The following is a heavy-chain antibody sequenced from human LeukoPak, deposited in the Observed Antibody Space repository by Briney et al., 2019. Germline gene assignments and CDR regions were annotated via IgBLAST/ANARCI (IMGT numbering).Heavy chain of an antibody. J-gene: IGHJ4*02. CDR2: IIPIFGTA. CDR3: AREVYGDYYFDY. Sequence: SVTVSCKASGYTFTSYYMHWVRQAPGQGLEWMGGIIPIFGTANYAQKFQGRVTITADESTSTAYMELSSLRSEDTAVYYCAREVYGDYYFDYWGQGTLVTVSS. V-gene: IGHV1-69*13. D-gene: IGHD4-17*01. CDR1: GYTFTSYY.